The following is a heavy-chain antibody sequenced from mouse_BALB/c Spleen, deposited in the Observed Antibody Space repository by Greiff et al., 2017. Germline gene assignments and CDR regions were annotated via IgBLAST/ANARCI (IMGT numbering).Heavy chain of an antibody. CDR1: GFNIKDTY. V-gene: IGHV14-3*02. CDR2: IDPANGNT. J-gene: IGHJ4*01. D-gene: IGHD3-1*01. Sequence: VQLKESGAELVKPGASVKLSCTASGFNIKDTYMHWVKQRPEQGLEWIGRIDPANGNTKYDPKFQGKATITADTSSNTAYLQLSSLTSEDTAVYYCAREQLGLLYAMDYWGQGTSVTVSS. CDR3: AREQLGLLYAMDY.